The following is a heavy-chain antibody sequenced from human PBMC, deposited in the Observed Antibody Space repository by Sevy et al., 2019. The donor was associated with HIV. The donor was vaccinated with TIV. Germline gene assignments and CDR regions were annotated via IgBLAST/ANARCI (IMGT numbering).Heavy chain of an antibody. D-gene: IGHD5-12*01. CDR2: TSGSGLTT. CDR3: ARDYYNYVDYYFDY. Sequence: GGCLRLSCAASGFTFNNFAMSWVRQAPGSGLEWVSATSGSGLTTKYADSVKGRFTISRDNPKNTLYLQMNGLRAEDTADCYCARDYYNYVDYYFDYWGQGTLVTVSS. J-gene: IGHJ4*02. V-gene: IGHV3-23*01. CDR1: GFTFNNFA.